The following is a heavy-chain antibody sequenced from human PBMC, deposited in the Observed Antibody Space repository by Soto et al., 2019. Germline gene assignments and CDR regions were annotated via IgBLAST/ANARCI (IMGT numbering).Heavy chain of an antibody. Sequence: HPGGSLRLSCAASGFTFSSYAMSWVRQAPGKGLEWVSAISGSGGSTYYADSVKGRFTISRDNSKNTLYLQMNSLRAEDTAVYYCAKVKDSSGYNYYYGMDVWGQGTTVTVSS. D-gene: IGHD3-22*01. J-gene: IGHJ6*02. CDR1: GFTFSSYA. CDR2: ISGSGGST. CDR3: AKVKDSSGYNYYYGMDV. V-gene: IGHV3-23*01.